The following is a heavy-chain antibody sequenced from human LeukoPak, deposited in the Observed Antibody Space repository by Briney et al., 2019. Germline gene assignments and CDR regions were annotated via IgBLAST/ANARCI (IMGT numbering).Heavy chain of an antibody. D-gene: IGHD6-6*01. CDR2: IYYSGST. CDR3: ARTDGSGVYSV. Sequence: SETLSLTCTVSGGSISSYYWSWVRQPPGKGLEWIGYIYYSGSTNYNPSLKSRVTISVDTSKNQFSLKLSSVTAADTAVYYCARTDGSGVYSVWAQGTRVSVSS. CDR1: GGSISSYY. J-gene: IGHJ4*02. V-gene: IGHV4-59*01.